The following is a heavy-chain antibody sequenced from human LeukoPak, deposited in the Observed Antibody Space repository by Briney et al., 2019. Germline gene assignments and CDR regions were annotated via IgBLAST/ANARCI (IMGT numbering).Heavy chain of an antibody. CDR1: GGSINSYY. J-gene: IGHJ5*02. CDR2: IYYSGST. V-gene: IGHV4-59*08. D-gene: IGHD2-15*01. CDR3: ARRGCSGGNCPTGLWFDP. Sequence: SSETLSLTCTVSGGSINSYYWTRIRQPPGKGLEWIGNIYYSGSTNYNRSLKSRVTISVDTSKNQFSLKLSSVTAADTAVYYCARRGCSGGNCPTGLWFDPWGQGTLVTVSS.